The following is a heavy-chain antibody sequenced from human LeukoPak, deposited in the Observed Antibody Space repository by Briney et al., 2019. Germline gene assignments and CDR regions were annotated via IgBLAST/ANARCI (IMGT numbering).Heavy chain of an antibody. CDR1: GFTFSNAW. CDR3: ARALAVAGTGGFDP. V-gene: IGHV3-74*01. J-gene: IGHJ5*02. CDR2: INSDGSST. D-gene: IGHD6-19*01. Sequence: GGSLRLSCVVSGFTFSNAWMHWVRQAPGKGLVWVSRINSDGSSTSYADSVKGRFTISRDNAKNTLYLQMNSLRAEDTAVYYCARALAVAGTGGFDPWGQGTLVTVSS.